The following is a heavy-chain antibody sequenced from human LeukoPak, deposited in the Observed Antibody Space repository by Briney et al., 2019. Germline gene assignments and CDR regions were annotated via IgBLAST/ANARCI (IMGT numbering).Heavy chain of an antibody. J-gene: IGHJ4*02. CDR1: GGSISSSSYY. CDR3: ARRGSFDSSGYIDY. D-gene: IGHD3-22*01. V-gene: IGHV4-39*07. Sequence: PSETLSLTCTVSGGSISSSSYYWGWIRQPPGKGLEWIGSIYYSGSTYYNPSLKSRVTISVDTSKNQFSLKLSSVTAADTAVYYCARRGSFDSSGYIDYWGQGTLLTVSS. CDR2: IYYSGST.